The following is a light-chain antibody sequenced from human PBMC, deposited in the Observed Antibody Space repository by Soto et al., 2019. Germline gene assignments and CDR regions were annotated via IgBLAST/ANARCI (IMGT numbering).Light chain of an antibody. Sequence: DTQMTQSPSSVSASVGDRVTITCRASQGISNWLAWYQQKPGNAPKLLIYAASSLQSGVPSRFSGSGSGTDSTLSSSSLQPEEFATYYCQQPNSFPLAFGGGTKVEIK. CDR2: AAS. CDR1: QGISNW. J-gene: IGKJ4*01. V-gene: IGKV1-12*01. CDR3: QQPNSFPLA.